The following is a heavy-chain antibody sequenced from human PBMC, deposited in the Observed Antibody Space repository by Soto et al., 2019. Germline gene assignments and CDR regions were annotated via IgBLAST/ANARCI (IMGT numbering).Heavy chain of an antibody. J-gene: IGHJ5*02. D-gene: IGHD6-6*01. CDR2: INHSGST. CDR1: GGSFSGYY. Sequence: SETLSLTCAVYGGSFSGYYWSWIRQPPGKGLEWIGEINHSGSTNYNPSLKSRVTISVDTSKNQFSLKLSSVTAADTAVYYCARVFSSSSNPPFEMWFDPWGQGTLATVS. V-gene: IGHV4-34*01. CDR3: ARVFSSSSNPPFEMWFDP.